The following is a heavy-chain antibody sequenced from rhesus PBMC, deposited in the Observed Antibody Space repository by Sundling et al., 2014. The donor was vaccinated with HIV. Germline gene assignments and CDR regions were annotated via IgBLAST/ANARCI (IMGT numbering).Heavy chain of an antibody. J-gene: IGHJ4*01. D-gene: IGHD6-31*01. CDR1: GASISSYW. CDR3: ARGIAAAIDFDD. Sequence: QVQLQESGPGLVKPSETLSLTCIVSGASISSYWWNWIRQPPGKGLEWIGEINGNTGSTKYNPSLKSRVTISRDTSKNQFSLKLSSVTAADTAVYYCARGIAAAIDFDDWGQGVLVTVSS. V-gene: IGHV4-80*01. CDR2: INGNTGST.